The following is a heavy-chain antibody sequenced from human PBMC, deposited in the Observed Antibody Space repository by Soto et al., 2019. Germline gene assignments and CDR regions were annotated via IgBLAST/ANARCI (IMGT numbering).Heavy chain of an antibody. CDR2: VSGSGGSS. CDR1: GFTFSTYA. Sequence: QPGGSLRLSCAASGFTFSTYAMSWVRQAPGKGLEWVSAVSGSGGSSYYTDSVKGRFTISRDNSKNTLYLQMNSLRAEDTAVYYCAKELEAYYDYIWGSYAHGAFDLWGQGPMVTVSS. CDR3: AKELEAYYDYIWGSYAHGAFDL. D-gene: IGHD3-16*01. V-gene: IGHV3-23*01. J-gene: IGHJ3*01.